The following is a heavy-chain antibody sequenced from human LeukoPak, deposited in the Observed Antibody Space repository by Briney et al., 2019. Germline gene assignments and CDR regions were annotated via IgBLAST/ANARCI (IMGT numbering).Heavy chain of an antibody. CDR3: ARQQRGAFDY. CDR1: GDSVSSNTLA. CDR2: TYYRSKWYN. V-gene: IGHV6-1*01. Sequence: SQTLSLTCAISGDSVSSNTLAWNWIRQSPSRGLEWLGRTYYRSKWYNDYAVSVRSRITINPDTAKNQFSLQLNSVTPEDTAVYYCARQQRGAFDYWGQGTLVTVSS. J-gene: IGHJ4*02. D-gene: IGHD6-13*01.